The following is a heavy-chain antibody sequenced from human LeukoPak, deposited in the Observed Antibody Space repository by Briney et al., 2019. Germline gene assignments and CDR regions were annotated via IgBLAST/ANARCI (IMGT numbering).Heavy chain of an antibody. D-gene: IGHD3-10*01. CDR2: ISAYNGNT. J-gene: IGHJ5*02. Sequence: ASVKVSCKASGYTFTSYGISWVRQAPGQGLEWMGWISAYNGNTNYAQKLQGRVTMTTDTSTSTAYMELRSLRSDDTAVYYCARDRVRTMVRGVIKANWFDPWGQGTLVTVSS. V-gene: IGHV1-18*01. CDR1: GYTFTSYG. CDR3: ARDRVRTMVRGVIKANWFDP.